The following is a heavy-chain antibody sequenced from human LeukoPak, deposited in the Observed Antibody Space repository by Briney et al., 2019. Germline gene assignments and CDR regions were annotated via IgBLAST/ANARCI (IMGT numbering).Heavy chain of an antibody. D-gene: IGHD6-19*01. CDR2: INAGSGKT. CDR1: GYTFTTYT. V-gene: IGHV1-3*01. Sequence: GASVKVSCKASGYTFTTYTIHWVRQAPGQRLEWMGWINAGSGKTKYSQRIQGRVTLTRDTSASTAYMELSSLRSEDTAVYYCARDVPVAVAGTLYFYYYGMDVWGQGTTVTVSS. J-gene: IGHJ6*02. CDR3: ARDVPVAVAGTLYFYYYGMDV.